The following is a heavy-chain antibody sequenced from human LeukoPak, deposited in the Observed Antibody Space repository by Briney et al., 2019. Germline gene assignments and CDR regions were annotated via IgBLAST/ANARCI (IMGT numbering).Heavy chain of an antibody. CDR2: IYNSGNI. J-gene: IGHJ4*02. V-gene: IGHV4-30-4*01. CDR3: ARAGVWSSSSKEGMFDY. Sequence: SQTLSLTCTVSGGSISSGDYYWSWIRQPPGKGLEWIGYIYNSGNIYYNPSLKSRVIISVDTSKNQFSLKLSSVTAADTAVYYCARAGVWSSSSKEGMFDYWGQGTLVTVSS. D-gene: IGHD6-6*01. CDR1: GGSISSGDYY.